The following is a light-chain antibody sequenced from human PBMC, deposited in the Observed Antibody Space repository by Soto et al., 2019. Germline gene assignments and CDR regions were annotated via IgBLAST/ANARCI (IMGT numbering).Light chain of an antibody. CDR1: QTVSSTY. CDR2: DAS. V-gene: IGKV3-20*01. J-gene: IGKJ3*01. CDR3: QQYGSSPSLFT. Sequence: EIVLTQSPGTLSLSPGERATLSCRASQTVSSTYLAWYQQKPGQAPRLLIYDASSRATGIRDRFSGSGSGTDFTLTISRLEPEDFAVYYCQQYGSSPSLFTFGPGTKVDIK.